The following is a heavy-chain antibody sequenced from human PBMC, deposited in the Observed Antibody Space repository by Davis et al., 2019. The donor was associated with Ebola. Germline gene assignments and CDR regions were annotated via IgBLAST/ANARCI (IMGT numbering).Heavy chain of an antibody. CDR2: IIPVVDTK. CDR1: GGTFTNYA. Sequence: SVKVSCKTSGGTFTNYAVNWVRQAPGQGLEWMGRIIPVVDTKDYAQKFQGRVTLTADKATNTAYMELSGLRFDDTAVYYCARDLTAGTGWFDPWGQGTLVTVSS. D-gene: IGHD6-13*01. V-gene: IGHV1-69*04. J-gene: IGHJ5*02. CDR3: ARDLTAGTGWFDP.